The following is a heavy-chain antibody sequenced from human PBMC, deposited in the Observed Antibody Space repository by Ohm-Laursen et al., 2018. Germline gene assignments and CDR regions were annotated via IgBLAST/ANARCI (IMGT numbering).Heavy chain of an antibody. CDR3: ARLDGSGWYVDY. Sequence: PDTLSLTCPVYGGSFSGYYWSWIRQPPGKGLEWIGEINHSGSTNYNPSLKSRVTISVDTSKNQFSLKLSSVTAADTAVYYCARLDGSGWYVDYWGQGTLVTVSS. V-gene: IGHV4-34*01. J-gene: IGHJ4*02. CDR1: GGSFSGYY. CDR2: INHSGST. D-gene: IGHD6-19*01.